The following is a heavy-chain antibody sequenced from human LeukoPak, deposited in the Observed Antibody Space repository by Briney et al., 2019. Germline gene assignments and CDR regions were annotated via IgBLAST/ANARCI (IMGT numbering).Heavy chain of an antibody. D-gene: IGHD2-2*01. CDR3: ARRGVPAAYDY. CDR1: GGSITSYY. J-gene: IGHJ4*02. V-gene: IGHV4-59*08. CDR2: IYYNGVT. Sequence: PSETLSLTCTVSGGSITSYYCSWIRQSPGKGLEWIGYIYYNGVTNYNPSLRSRVTISVDTSKNQFSLILSSVTAADTAVYYCARRGVPAAYDYWGQGTLVTVSS.